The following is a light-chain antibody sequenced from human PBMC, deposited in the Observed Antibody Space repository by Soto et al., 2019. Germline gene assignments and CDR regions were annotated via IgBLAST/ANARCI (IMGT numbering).Light chain of an antibody. J-gene: IGKJ4*01. CDR1: QDIRYY. Sequence: DIRLTQSPSSLSASVGDRVTITCQASQDIRYYLNWYQQKPGRGPNLLIYDASNLKTGVPSRFSGSGSRTGFTFTISSLQPEDIATYYCQHYDHLPPLSFGEGTKVEIK. CDR2: DAS. CDR3: QHYDHLPPLS. V-gene: IGKV1-33*01.